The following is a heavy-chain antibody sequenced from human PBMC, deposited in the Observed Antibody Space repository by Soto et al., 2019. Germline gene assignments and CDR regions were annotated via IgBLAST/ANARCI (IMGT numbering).Heavy chain of an antibody. CDR2: IYYSGST. J-gene: IGHJ1*01. D-gene: IGHD3-10*01. CDR3: ARDPNLRFDCAEYFQH. Sequence: PSETLSLTCTVCGGSISSYYWSWIRQPPGKGLEWIGYIYYSGSTNYNPSLKGRVTISVDTSKNQFSLKLSSVTAADTAVYYCARDPNLRFDCAEYFQHWGQGTLITVSS. CDR1: GGSISSYY. V-gene: IGHV4-59*12.